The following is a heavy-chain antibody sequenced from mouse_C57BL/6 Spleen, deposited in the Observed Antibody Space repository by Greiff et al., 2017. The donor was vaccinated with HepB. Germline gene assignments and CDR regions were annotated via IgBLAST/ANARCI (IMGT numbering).Heavy chain of an antibody. CDR2: IHPNSGST. CDR1: GYTFTSYW. Sequence: QVQLQQPGAELVKLGASVKLSCKASGYTFTSYWMHWVKQRPGQGLEWIGMIHPNSGSTNYNEKFKSKATLTVDKSSSTAYMQLSSLTSEDSAVYYCAREYDYDSYYFDYWGQGTTLTVSS. D-gene: IGHD2-4*01. CDR3: AREYDYDSYYFDY. J-gene: IGHJ2*01. V-gene: IGHV1-64*01.